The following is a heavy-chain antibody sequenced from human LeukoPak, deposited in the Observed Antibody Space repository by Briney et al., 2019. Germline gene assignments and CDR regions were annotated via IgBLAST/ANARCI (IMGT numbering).Heavy chain of an antibody. Sequence: ASVKVSCKASGYTFTGYYMHWVRQAPGQGLEWMGWINPNSGGTNYAQKFQGRVTMTRDTSISTAYMELSRLRSDDTAVYYCARVFSRDYGDYGGPFDYWGQGTLVTVSS. CDR1: GYTFTGYY. J-gene: IGHJ4*02. CDR2: INPNSGGT. V-gene: IGHV1-2*02. CDR3: ARVFSRDYGDYGGPFDY. D-gene: IGHD4-17*01.